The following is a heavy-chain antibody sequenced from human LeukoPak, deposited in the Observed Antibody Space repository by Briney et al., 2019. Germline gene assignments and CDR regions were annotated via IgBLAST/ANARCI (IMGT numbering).Heavy chain of an antibody. CDR2: IFYSGST. CDR3: AKQQLVRCFDY. V-gene: IGHV4-39*01. D-gene: IGHD6-13*01. J-gene: IGHJ4*02. CDR1: GGSITSSSYY. Sequence: SETLPLTCTVSGGSITSSSYYWGWIRQPPGKGLEWIGSIFYSGSTYDNPSLKSRVTISVDTSKTQFSLKLSSVTAADTAVYYCAKQQLVRCFDYWGQGTLVTVSS.